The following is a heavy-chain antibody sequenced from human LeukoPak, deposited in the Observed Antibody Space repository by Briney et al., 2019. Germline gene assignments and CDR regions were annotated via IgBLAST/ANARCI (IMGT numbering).Heavy chain of an antibody. V-gene: IGHV3-21*01. CDR1: GFTFGTYS. D-gene: IGHD3-16*01. Sequence: GGSLRLSCAASGFTFGTYSMNWVRQAPGKGLEWVSSISSSSSYIYYADSVKGRFTISRDNAKNSLYLQMNSLRAEDTAVYYCAREGGGGFDYWGQGTLVTVSS. CDR3: AREGGGGFDY. J-gene: IGHJ4*02. CDR2: ISSSSSYI.